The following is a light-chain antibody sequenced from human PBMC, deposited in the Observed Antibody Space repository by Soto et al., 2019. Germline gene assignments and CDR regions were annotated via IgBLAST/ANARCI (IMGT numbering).Light chain of an antibody. Sequence: DIQMTQSPSSLSASVGDRVTITCRASQNIGYYLNWYQQIPGKAPKLLIYGASNLQSGVPSRFSGSGSGTDFSLTISSLQPEDFATYYCQQSYNTPRTFGQGTKLEIK. V-gene: IGKV1-39*01. CDR2: GAS. CDR1: QNIGYY. J-gene: IGKJ2*01. CDR3: QQSYNTPRT.